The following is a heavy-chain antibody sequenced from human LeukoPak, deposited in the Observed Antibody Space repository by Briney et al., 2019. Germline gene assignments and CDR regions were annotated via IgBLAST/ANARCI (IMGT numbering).Heavy chain of an antibody. CDR3: ARGSHLRRYYFDY. J-gene: IGHJ4*02. CDR2: IYTSGST. CDR1: GGSISSGSYY. V-gene: IGHV4-61*02. Sequence: PSQTLSLTCTVSGGSISSGSYYWSWIRQPAGKGLEWIGRIYTSGSTNYNPSLKSRVTISVDTSKNQFSLKLSSVTAADTAVYYCARGSHLRRYYFDYWGQGTLVTVSS.